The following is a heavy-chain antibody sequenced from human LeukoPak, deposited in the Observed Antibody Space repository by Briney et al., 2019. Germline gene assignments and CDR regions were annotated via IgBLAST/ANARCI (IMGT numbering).Heavy chain of an antibody. CDR1: GYAFTGSY. CDR3: ARVAGVYGSGSYYKSPRPFDY. J-gene: IGHJ4*02. CDR2: INPNSGGT. D-gene: IGHD3-10*01. V-gene: IGHV1-2*04. Sequence: ASVKVSCKAAGYAFTGSYIHWVRQAPGQGLEWMGWINPNSGGTNYAQKFQGWVTMTRDTSISTAYMELSRLRSDDTAVYYCARVAGVYGSGSYYKSPRPFDYWGQGTLVTVSS.